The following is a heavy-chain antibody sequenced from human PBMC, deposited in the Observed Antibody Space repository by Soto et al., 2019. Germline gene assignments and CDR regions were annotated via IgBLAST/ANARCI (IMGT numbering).Heavy chain of an antibody. CDR3: ARGRKYCSGVRCYSGLGY. D-gene: IGHD2-15*01. Sequence: QVQLVQSGAEVKKPGASVKVSCKASGYTFTSYDINWVRQATGQGLEWMGLMNPNSGNTGYAQKFQGRVTMTRNTSLRTAYMELSSLRSEATAVYYCARGRKYCSGVRCYSGLGYWGQGTLVTVSS. V-gene: IGHV1-8*01. J-gene: IGHJ4*02. CDR1: GYTFTSYD. CDR2: MNPNSGNT.